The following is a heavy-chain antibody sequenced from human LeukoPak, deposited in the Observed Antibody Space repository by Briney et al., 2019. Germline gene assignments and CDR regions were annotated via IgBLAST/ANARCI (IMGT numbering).Heavy chain of an antibody. D-gene: IGHD4-17*01. CDR3: ARDFYGKHAFDI. CDR1: GYIFTGYY. J-gene: IGHJ3*02. V-gene: IGHV1-2*02. Sequence: ASVKVSCKASGYIFTGYYMHWVRQAPGQRLEWMGWINPNSGGTNYAQKFQGRVTMTRDTSISTAYMELSRLRSDDTAVYYCARDFYGKHAFDIWGQGTMVTVSS. CDR2: INPNSGGT.